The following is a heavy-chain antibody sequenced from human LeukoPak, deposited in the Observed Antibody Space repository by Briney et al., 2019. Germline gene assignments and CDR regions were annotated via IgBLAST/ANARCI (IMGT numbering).Heavy chain of an antibody. Sequence: SETLSLTCTVSGGSISSYYWSWIRQPPGKGLEWIGYIYYSGSTNYNPSLKSRVTISVDTPKNQFSLKLSSVTAADTAVYYCARVRIAVADYYFDYWGQGTLVTVSS. V-gene: IGHV4-59*01. CDR1: GGSISSYY. J-gene: IGHJ4*02. D-gene: IGHD6-19*01. CDR3: ARVRIAVADYYFDY. CDR2: IYYSGST.